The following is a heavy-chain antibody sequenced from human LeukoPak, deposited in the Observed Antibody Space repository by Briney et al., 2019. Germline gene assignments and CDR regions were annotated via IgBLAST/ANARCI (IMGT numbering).Heavy chain of an antibody. V-gene: IGHV4-39*07. Sequence: SETLSLTCTVSGGSISSSSYYWGWIRQPPGKGLEWIGSIYYSGSTYYNPSLKSRVTISVDTSKNQFSLKLSSVTAADTAVYYCAREEWRVVITNDAFDIWGQGTMVTVSS. CDR1: GGSISSSSYY. CDR2: IYYSGST. J-gene: IGHJ3*02. D-gene: IGHD3-22*01. CDR3: AREEWRVVITNDAFDI.